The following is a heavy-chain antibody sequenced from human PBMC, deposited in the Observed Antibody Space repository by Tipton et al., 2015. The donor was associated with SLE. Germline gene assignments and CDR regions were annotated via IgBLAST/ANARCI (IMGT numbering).Heavy chain of an antibody. V-gene: IGHV4-39*07. CDR3: ARVVKGSSWYWFDP. CDR2: IYYSGST. D-gene: IGHD6-13*01. CDR1: GGSISSSSYY. J-gene: IGHJ5*02. Sequence: TLSLTCTVSGGSISSSSYYWGWTRQPPGKGLEWIGSIYYSGSTNYNPSLKSRVTISVDTSKKQFSLKLSSVTAADTAVYYCARVVKGSSWYWFDPWGQGTLVTVSS.